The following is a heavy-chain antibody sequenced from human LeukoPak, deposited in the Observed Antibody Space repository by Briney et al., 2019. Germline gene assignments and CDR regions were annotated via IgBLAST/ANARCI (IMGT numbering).Heavy chain of an antibody. CDR3: ARDPPHYDSRVPGVWLDY. CDR2: IIPIFGTA. V-gene: IGHV1-69*01. J-gene: IGHJ4*02. CDR1: GGTFSSYA. Sequence: SVKVSCKASGGTFSSYAISWVRQAPGQGLEWMGAIIPIFGTANYAQKFQGRVTITADESTSTAYMELSSLRSEDTAVIYCARDPPHYDSRVPGVWLDYWGQGTLVTVSS. D-gene: IGHD3-22*01.